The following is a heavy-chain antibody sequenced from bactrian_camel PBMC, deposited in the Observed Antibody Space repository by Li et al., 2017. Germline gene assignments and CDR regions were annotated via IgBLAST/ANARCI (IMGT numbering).Heavy chain of an antibody. Sequence: QVQLVESGGGSVQTGGSLELSCTASGYAYCMGWFRQVPGKEREWDAGFYTASGMAYYIDSVKGRFTISKDNARNTLYLQMNSLKPEDTAKYYCAADFLQYCSTGHLAYWGQGTQVTVS. J-gene: IGHJ4*01. CDR2: FYTASGMA. CDR3: AADFLQYCSTGHLAY. CDR1: GYAYC. V-gene: IGHV3S1*01. D-gene: IGHD3*01.